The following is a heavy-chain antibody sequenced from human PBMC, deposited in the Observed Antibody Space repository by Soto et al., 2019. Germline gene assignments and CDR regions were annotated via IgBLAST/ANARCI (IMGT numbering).Heavy chain of an antibody. CDR3: AKDRNYPRDQFHN. CDR2: ISANGQGI. D-gene: IGHD1-7*01. V-gene: IGHV3-23*01. CDR1: GFTFNNYA. Sequence: EVQLLESGGGLVQPGGSLRLSYAASGFTFNNYAMSWVRQAPGKGLEWVSAISANGQGIYYADSVKGRFIISRDSSKNTVFLHMDSLTAEDTAVYYCAKDRNYPRDQFHNWGQGTLVTVSS. J-gene: IGHJ4*02.